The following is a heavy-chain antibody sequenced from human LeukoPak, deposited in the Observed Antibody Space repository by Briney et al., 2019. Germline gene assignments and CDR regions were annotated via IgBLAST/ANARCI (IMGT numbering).Heavy chain of an antibody. Sequence: SETLSLTCTVSGGSISSGDYYWSWIRQPPGKGLEWIGYIYYSGSTYYNPSLRSRVTISVDTSKNQFSLKLSSVTAADTAVYYCARAQLYYYGMDVWGQGTTVTVSS. CDR2: IYYSGST. CDR1: GGSISSGDYY. V-gene: IGHV4-30-4*01. CDR3: ARAQLYYYGMDV. J-gene: IGHJ6*02.